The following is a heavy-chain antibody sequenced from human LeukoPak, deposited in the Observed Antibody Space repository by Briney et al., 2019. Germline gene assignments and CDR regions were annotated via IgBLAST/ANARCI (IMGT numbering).Heavy chain of an antibody. CDR3: ARVTVAAAAAFDI. CDR1: GGSFSGYY. Sequence: SETLSLTCAVYGGSFSGYYWSWIRQPPGKGLEWIGEINHSGSTNYNPSLKSRVTISVDTSKNQFSLKLSSVTAADTAVYYCARVTVAAAAAFDIWGQGTMVTVSS. CDR2: INHSGST. D-gene: IGHD6-13*01. V-gene: IGHV4-34*01. J-gene: IGHJ3*02.